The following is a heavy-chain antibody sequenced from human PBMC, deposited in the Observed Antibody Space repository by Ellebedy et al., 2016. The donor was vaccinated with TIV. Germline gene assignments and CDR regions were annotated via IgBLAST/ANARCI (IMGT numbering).Heavy chain of an antibody. CDR2: IIPSLGIA. D-gene: IGHD3-10*01. CDR1: GGTFSSYA. J-gene: IGHJ4*02. Sequence: AASVKVSCKASGGTFSSYAISWVRQAPGQGLEWMGRIIPSLGIANYAQKFQGIVTITADKSTRTAYMELRSLRSEDTAVYYCARARGLLWFGELLYYWGQGTLVTVSS. CDR3: ARARGLLWFGELLYY. V-gene: IGHV1-69*04.